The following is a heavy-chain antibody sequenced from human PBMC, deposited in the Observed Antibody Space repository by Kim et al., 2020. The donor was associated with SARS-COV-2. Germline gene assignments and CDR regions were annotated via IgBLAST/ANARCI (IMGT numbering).Heavy chain of an antibody. CDR3: ARDDSGHDAFDV. J-gene: IGHJ3*01. V-gene: IGHV3-33*01. Sequence: GGSLRLSCAASGFTFSSYGRHWVRQAPGKGLEWVAVIWYDGSNKYYADSVKGRFTISRDNSKNTLYLEMNSLRAEDTAMYYCARDDSGHDAFDVWGQGTMVTVSS. CDR1: GFTFSSYG. CDR2: IWYDGSNK. D-gene: IGHD1-26*01.